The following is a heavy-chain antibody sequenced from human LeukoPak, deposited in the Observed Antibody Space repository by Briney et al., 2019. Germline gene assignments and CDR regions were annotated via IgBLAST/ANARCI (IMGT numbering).Heavy chain of an antibody. Sequence: VKVSCKASGYTFTSYGISWVRQAPGQGLEWMGWISAYNGNTNYAQKLQGRVTMTTDTSTSTAYMELRSLRSDDTAVYYCASSLGSSWLTTGFYFDYWGQGTLVTVSS. V-gene: IGHV1-18*01. CDR1: GYTFTSYG. CDR3: ASSLGSSWLTTGFYFDY. D-gene: IGHD6-13*01. J-gene: IGHJ4*02. CDR2: ISAYNGNT.